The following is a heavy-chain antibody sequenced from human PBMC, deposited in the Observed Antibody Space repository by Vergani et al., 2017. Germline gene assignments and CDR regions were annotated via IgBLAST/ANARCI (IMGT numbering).Heavy chain of an antibody. Sequence: AQLVQSGAEVKKPGASVKVSCRAPGHTFSNYYMYWVRQAPGLGLEWMGLVDPEDGETIYAEKFKGRVTIAADTSTDTAHLELSSLRSEDTAVYYCATPQAVTTGGMEVWGQGTTVIVSS. V-gene: IGHV1-69-2*01. D-gene: IGHD4-17*01. CDR3: ATPQAVTTGGMEV. J-gene: IGHJ6*02. CDR1: GHTFSNYY. CDR2: VDPEDGET.